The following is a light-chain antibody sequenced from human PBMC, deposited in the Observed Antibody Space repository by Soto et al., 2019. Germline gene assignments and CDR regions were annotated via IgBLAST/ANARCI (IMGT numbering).Light chain of an antibody. Sequence: DTVLTHSPGTLSLSPGETATLTCGASHSVSSTFLAWYQQKPGQAPRPLIYDASSRATGIPARFSGSGSGTEFTPTISSLQSEDFAVYYCQHYHGCPITFGQGTRLEIK. CDR3: QHYHGCPIT. V-gene: IGKV3-20*01. J-gene: IGKJ5*01. CDR1: HSVSSTF. CDR2: DAS.